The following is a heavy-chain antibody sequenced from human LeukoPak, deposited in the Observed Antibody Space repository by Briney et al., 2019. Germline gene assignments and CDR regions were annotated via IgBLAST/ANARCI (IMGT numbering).Heavy chain of an antibody. V-gene: IGHV4-61*02. CDR2: IYTSGST. CDR1: GGSISSGSYY. Sequence: SQTLSLTCTVSGGSISSGSYYWSWIRQPAGKGLEWIGRIYTSGSTNYNPSLKSRVTISVDTSKNQFSLKLSSVTAADTAVYYCARELSSSSFDYWGQGTLVTVSS. D-gene: IGHD6-13*01. CDR3: ARELSSSSFDY. J-gene: IGHJ4*02.